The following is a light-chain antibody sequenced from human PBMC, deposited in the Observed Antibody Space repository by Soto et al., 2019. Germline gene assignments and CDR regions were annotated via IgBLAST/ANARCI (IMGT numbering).Light chain of an antibody. J-gene: IGKJ5*01. Sequence: EIVMTQSPATLSVSPGERATLSCRASQSVRSKLAWYQQKPGQAPRLLIYDASTRATGIPARFSGSGSGTEFTLTISSLQSEDFAVYYCQQRNIWPPVTFGQGTRLEIK. V-gene: IGKV3-15*01. CDR3: QQRNIWPPVT. CDR2: DAS. CDR1: QSVRSK.